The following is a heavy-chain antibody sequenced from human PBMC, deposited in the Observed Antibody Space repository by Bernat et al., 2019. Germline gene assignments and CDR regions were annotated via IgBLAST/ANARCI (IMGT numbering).Heavy chain of an antibody. CDR1: GGSISSGGYY. Sequence: QVQLQESGPGLVKPSQTLSLTCTVSGGSISSGGYYWSWIRQHPGKGLEWIGYIYYSGSTYYNPSLKSRVTISVDTSKNQFSLKLSSVTAADTAVYYCARVLNGGILTGYSFNWLDPWGQGTLVTVSS. CDR3: ARVLNGGILTGYSFNWLDP. J-gene: IGHJ5*02. V-gene: IGHV4-31*03. D-gene: IGHD3-9*01. CDR2: IYYSGST.